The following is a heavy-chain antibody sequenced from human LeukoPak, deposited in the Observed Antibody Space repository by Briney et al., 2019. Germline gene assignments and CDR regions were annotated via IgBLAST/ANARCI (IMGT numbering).Heavy chain of an antibody. CDR2: ISSSGSTI. CDR1: GFTFSSYA. Sequence: GGSLRLYCAASGFTFSSYAMHWVRQAPGKGLEWVSYISSSGSTIYYADSVKGRFTMSRDNAKNSLYLQMNSLRAEDTAVYYCAELGITMIGGVWGKGTTVTISS. J-gene: IGHJ6*04. CDR3: AELGITMIGGV. V-gene: IGHV3-48*03. D-gene: IGHD3-10*02.